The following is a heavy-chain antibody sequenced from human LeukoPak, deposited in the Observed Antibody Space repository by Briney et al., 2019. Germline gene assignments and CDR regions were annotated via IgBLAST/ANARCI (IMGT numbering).Heavy chain of an antibody. CDR1: GFTFSSYA. D-gene: IGHD3-10*01. Sequence: GESMRLSCAASGFTFSSYAMHWVRQAPGKVLEWVAIISYDGSNKYYAASVKCRFTISRDNSKNTLYLQMNSLRAEDTAVYYCARFSGSYYWDYWGQGTLVTVSS. CDR2: ISYDGSNK. CDR3: ARFSGSYYWDY. J-gene: IGHJ4*02. V-gene: IGHV3-30*04.